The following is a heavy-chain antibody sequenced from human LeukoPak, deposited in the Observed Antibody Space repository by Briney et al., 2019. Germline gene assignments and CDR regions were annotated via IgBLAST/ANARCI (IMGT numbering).Heavy chain of an antibody. V-gene: IGHV1-18*01. CDR2: ISAYNGHT. Sequence: ASVKVSRKPSGYTFTTYGISWVRQAPGQGLEWMGWISAYNGHTNYAQKLQGRVTMTTDASTTTAYMELRSLRADDTAVYYCVRDGHRLHDYYYYYMDVWGKGTTVTVSS. D-gene: IGHD5-24*01. CDR3: VRDGHRLHDYYYYYMDV. CDR1: GYTFTTYG. J-gene: IGHJ6*03.